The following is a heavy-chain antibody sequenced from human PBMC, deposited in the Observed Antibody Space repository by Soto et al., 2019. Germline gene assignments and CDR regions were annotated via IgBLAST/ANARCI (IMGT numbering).Heavy chain of an antibody. V-gene: IGHV4-39*01. D-gene: IGHD2-15*01. CDR1: GGSISSSSHY. Sequence: SETLSLTXTVSGGSISSSSHYWGWIRQPPGKGLEWIGSIYYSGSTYYNPSLKSRVTISVDTSKNQFSLKLSSVTAADTAVYYCARHDLGYCSGGSCYPDPFDYWGQGTLVTVSS. CDR3: ARHDLGYCSGGSCYPDPFDY. CDR2: IYYSGST. J-gene: IGHJ4*02.